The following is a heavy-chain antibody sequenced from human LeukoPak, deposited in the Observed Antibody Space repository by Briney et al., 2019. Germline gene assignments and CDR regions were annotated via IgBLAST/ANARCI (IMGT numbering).Heavy chain of an antibody. CDR1: GGSISSYY. D-gene: IGHD2-21*01. CDR3: ARGLPGYSGGDDAFDI. CDR2: IYYSGST. V-gene: IGHV4-59*01. Sequence: SETLSLTCTVSGGSISSYYWSWFRQPPGKGLEWIGYIYYSGSTDYNPSLKSRLTISVDTSRNQFSLKLSSVTAADTAVYYCARGLPGYSGGDDAFDIWGSGTMVTVSS. J-gene: IGHJ3*02.